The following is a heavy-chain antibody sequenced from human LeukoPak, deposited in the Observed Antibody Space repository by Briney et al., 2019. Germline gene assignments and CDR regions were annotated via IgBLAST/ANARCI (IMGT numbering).Heavy chain of an antibody. CDR1: GNYW. CDR2: INSDGSWA. Sequence: GGSLRLSCAASGNYWMHWVCQAPGKGLVWVSHINSDGSWASYADSVKGRFTISKDNAKNTVYLQMNSLRAEDTAVYYCVSFYETYWGRGTLVTVSS. D-gene: IGHD2/OR15-2a*01. V-gene: IGHV3-74*01. J-gene: IGHJ4*02. CDR3: VSFYETY.